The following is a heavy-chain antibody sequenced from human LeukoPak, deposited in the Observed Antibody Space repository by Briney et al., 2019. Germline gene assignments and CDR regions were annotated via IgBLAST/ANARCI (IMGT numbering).Heavy chain of an antibody. CDR2: ITGSGGGS. Sequence: GGSLRLSCAASGFTFTSYSMNWVRQAPGKGLEWVSIITGSGGGSYYADSVKGRFTLSRDNSKNILYLQTNSLRAEDTAVYFCAKKSLWSGPFDYWGQGTLVTVFS. D-gene: IGHD3-3*01. CDR3: AKKSLWSGPFDY. CDR1: GFTFTSYS. J-gene: IGHJ4*02. V-gene: IGHV3-23*01.